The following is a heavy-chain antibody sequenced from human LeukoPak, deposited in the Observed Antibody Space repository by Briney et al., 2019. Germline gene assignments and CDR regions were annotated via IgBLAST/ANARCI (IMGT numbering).Heavy chain of an antibody. CDR1: GFTFSSYA. J-gene: IGHJ4*02. CDR3: AKASDIVVVVAATLDY. Sequence: GGSLRPSCAASGFTFSSYALSWVRQAPGKGLEWVSAISGSGGSTYYADSVKGRFTISRDNSKNTLYLQMNSPRAEDTAVYYCAKASDIVVVVAATLDYWGQGTLVTVSS. CDR2: ISGSGGST. D-gene: IGHD2-15*01. V-gene: IGHV3-23*01.